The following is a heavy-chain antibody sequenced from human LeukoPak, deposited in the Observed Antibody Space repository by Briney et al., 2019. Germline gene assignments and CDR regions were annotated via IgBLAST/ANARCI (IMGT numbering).Heavy chain of an antibody. CDR2: ISYDGSNK. Sequence: GESLKISCAASGFTFRSYAMHWVRQAPGKGLEWVAVISYDGSNKYYADSVKGRFTISRDNSKNTLYLEMNSLRAEDTAVYYCARGDYYESRGYVAAYWGQGTLVTVSS. D-gene: IGHD3-22*01. V-gene: IGHV3-30*04. CDR3: ARGDYYESRGYVAAY. J-gene: IGHJ4*02. CDR1: GFTFRSYA.